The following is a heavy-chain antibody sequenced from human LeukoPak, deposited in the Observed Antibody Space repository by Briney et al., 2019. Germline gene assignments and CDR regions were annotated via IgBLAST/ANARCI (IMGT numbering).Heavy chain of an antibody. CDR3: ARGTTYYYGSGGYYNDY. J-gene: IGHJ4*02. Sequence: PSETLSLTCAVYGGSFSGYYWSWIRQPPGKGLEWIGEINHSGSTNYNPSLKSRVTISVDTSKNQFSLKLSSVTAADTAVYYCARGTTYYYGSGGYYNDYWGQGTLVTVSS. D-gene: IGHD3-10*01. CDR2: INHSGST. V-gene: IGHV4-34*01. CDR1: GGSFSGYY.